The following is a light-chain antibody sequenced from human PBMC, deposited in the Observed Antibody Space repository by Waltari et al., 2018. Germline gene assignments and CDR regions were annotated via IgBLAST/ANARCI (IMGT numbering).Light chain of an antibody. V-gene: IGLV2-14*01. J-gene: IGLJ3*02. Sequence: QSALTQPASVSGSPGQSITISCTGTSSDIATYNYVSWYQQHPGKAPRLMIFAVTNRPSGGSNRFSGSKSGNTASLTIAGLQQEDEGDYYCTSYTSSITWVFGGGTKLTVL. CDR1: SSDIATYNY. CDR2: AVT. CDR3: TSYTSSITWV.